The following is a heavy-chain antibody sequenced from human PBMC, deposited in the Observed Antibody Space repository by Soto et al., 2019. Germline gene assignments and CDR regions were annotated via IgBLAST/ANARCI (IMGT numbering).Heavy chain of an antibody. D-gene: IGHD7-27*01. V-gene: IGHV4-39*01. CDR1: GGSISSSSYY. J-gene: IGHJ4*02. CDR2: IYNSGST. CDR3: ARRPWGSAIDY. Sequence: QLQLQESGPGLVKPSETLSLTCTVSGGSISSSSYYWSWTRQPPGKGLEWIGSIYNSGSTYYNPSLKSRVTISVDTSKSQFSLKLSSVTAADTAIYYCARRPWGSAIDYWGQGTLVTVSS.